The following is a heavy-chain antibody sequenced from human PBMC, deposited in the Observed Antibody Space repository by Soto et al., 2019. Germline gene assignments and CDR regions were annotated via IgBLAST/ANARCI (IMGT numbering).Heavy chain of an antibody. CDR1: GYSFISYW. CDR3: ARIIGYCRNNDCSWTFDI. V-gene: IGHV5-51*01. Sequence: GESLKISCKTSGYSFISYWVAWVRQKPGKGLEWMGTFYPGDSTSTYSPSFQGQVIISVDKSISTAYLHLSSLKASDTAMYYCARIIGYCRNNDCSWTFDIWGQGTMVTVS. CDR2: FYPGDSTS. D-gene: IGHD2-2*03. J-gene: IGHJ3*02.